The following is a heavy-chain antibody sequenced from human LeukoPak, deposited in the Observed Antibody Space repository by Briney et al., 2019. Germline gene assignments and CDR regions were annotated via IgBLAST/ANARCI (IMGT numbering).Heavy chain of an antibody. Sequence: SETLSLTCVVYGGSFSGYYWSWIRQPPGKGLEWIGEINHSGSTNYNPSLRSRFTIPVDTSKHLFSLKLGSVTAAATAVYYCARERAAARDYWGQGTLVTVSS. V-gene: IGHV4-34*01. CDR3: ARERAAARDY. CDR2: INHSGST. J-gene: IGHJ4*02. D-gene: IGHD6-13*01. CDR1: GGSFSGYY.